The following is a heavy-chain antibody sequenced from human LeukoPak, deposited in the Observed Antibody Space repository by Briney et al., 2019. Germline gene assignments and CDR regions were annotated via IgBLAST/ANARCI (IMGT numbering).Heavy chain of an antibody. J-gene: IGHJ5*02. CDR1: GYTFTSYA. CDR2: INGGNGDT. D-gene: IGHD6-19*01. V-gene: IGHV1-3*01. CDR3: ARGGTVAGPGAS. Sequence: ASVTVSCKTSGYTFTSYAMHWVRQAPGQRLEWMGWINGGNGDTKYSQKFQGRVTITRDTSASTAYMELSSLTSEDTAVYYCARGGTVAGPGASWGQGTLVTVSS.